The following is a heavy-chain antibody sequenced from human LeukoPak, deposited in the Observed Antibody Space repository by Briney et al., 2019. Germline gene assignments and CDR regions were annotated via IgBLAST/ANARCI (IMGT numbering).Heavy chain of an antibody. CDR1: GFTVSSNY. J-gene: IGHJ1*01. CDR2: IYSGGST. CDR3: ATELRPKYFQH. V-gene: IGHV3-53*04. D-gene: IGHD3-10*01. Sequence: SGGSLRLSCAASGFTVSSNYMSWVRQAPGQGLEWVSVIYSGGSTYYADSVKGRFTISRHNSKNTLYLQMNSLRAEDTAVYYCATELRPKYFQHWGQGTLVTVSS.